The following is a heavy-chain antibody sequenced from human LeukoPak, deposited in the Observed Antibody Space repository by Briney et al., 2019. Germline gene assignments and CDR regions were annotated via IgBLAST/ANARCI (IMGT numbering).Heavy chain of an antibody. CDR1: GFTFSSYG. V-gene: IGHV3-33*01. J-gene: IGHJ6*02. CDR2: IWYDGSNK. Sequence: PGGSLRLSCAASGFTFSSYGMHWVRQAPGKGLEWVAVIWYDGSNKYYADSVKGRFTISRDNSKNTLYLHMNSLRAEDTAVYYCARERLPAHYYYYGMDVWGQGTTVTVSS. D-gene: IGHD2-2*01. CDR3: ARERLPAHYYYYGMDV.